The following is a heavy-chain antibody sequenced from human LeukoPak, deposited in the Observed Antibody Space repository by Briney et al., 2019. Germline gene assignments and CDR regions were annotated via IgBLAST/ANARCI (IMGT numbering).Heavy chain of an antibody. Sequence: GGSLRLSCAASGFTFSSYGMHWVRQAPGRGLEWVSSISTSSIYIYYADSVKDRFSISRDNAKKSLYLEMNSLRAADTALYYCAKEYCSGGSCYGFDPWGQGTLVTVSS. CDR1: GFTFSSYG. CDR2: ISTSSIYI. J-gene: IGHJ5*02. D-gene: IGHD2-15*01. CDR3: AKEYCSGGSCYGFDP. V-gene: IGHV3-21*04.